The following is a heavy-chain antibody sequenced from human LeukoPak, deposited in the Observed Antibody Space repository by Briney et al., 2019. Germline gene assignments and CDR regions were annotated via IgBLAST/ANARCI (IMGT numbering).Heavy chain of an antibody. CDR2: INPNSGGT. CDR1: GYTFTGYY. CDR3: ARGGLFRSQNSWSLHAFDI. J-gene: IGHJ3*02. V-gene: IGHV1-2*02. Sequence: ASVKVSCKASGYTFTGYYMHWVRQAPGQGLEWMGWINPNSGGTNYAQKFQGRVTMTRDTSISTAYMELSRLRSEDTAVYYCARGGLFRSQNSWSLHAFDIWGQGTMVTVSS. D-gene: IGHD2-21*01.